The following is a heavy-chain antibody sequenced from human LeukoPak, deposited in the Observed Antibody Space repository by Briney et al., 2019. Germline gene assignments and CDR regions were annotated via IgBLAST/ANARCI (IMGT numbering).Heavy chain of an antibody. CDR3: AKSNGYGLIDY. CDR1: GASISSSNYY. CDR2: IYSSGNT. J-gene: IGHJ4*02. V-gene: IGHV4-39*01. D-gene: IGHD5-12*01. Sequence: SETLSLTCAVSGASISSSNYYWGWVRQSPGKGLEWIGNIYSSGNTYYNASLKSRVTMYIDTSRNQFSLKLSSVTAADTAMYYCAKSNGYGLIDYWGQGTLVTVSS.